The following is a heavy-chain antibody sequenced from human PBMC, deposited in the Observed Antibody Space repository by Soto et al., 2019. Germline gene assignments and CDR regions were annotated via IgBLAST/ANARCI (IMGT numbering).Heavy chain of an antibody. V-gene: IGHV4-61*01. Sequence: KTSETLSLTCTVSGASVTSDSSYWSWIRQPPGKGLEWIGDISYSGDTNYNSSLNSRATISVDTSKNQFSLELTSVTAADTALYYCAKGGSHWLEPWGQGALVTSPQ. CDR1: GASVTSDSSY. CDR3: AKGGSHWLEP. D-gene: IGHD3-10*01. CDR2: ISYSGDT. J-gene: IGHJ5*02.